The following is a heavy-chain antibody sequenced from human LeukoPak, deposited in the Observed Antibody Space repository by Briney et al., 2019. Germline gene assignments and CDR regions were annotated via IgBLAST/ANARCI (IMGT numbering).Heavy chain of an antibody. CDR3: ARDDTHSDTSGSFYDAFDI. CDR1: GFTFSNYW. J-gene: IGHJ3*02. CDR2: IRPDGSVI. V-gene: IGHV3-7*01. Sequence: GGSLRLSCAASGFTFSNYWMTWVRRAPGKGLEWVANIRPDGSVIRYVDSVKGRFTISRDSAKNSLYLQMNRLRVEDTAVYYCARDDTHSDTSGSFYDAFDIWGQGTMVTVSS. D-gene: IGHD3-22*01.